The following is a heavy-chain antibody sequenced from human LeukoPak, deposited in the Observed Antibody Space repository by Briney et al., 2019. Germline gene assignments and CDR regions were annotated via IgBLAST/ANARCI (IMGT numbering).Heavy chain of an antibody. J-gene: IGHJ4*02. V-gene: IGHV3-21*01. CDR3: GRGGYTSSWYWVD. CDR2: ISSRSSYI. D-gene: IGHD6-13*01. CDR1: GFTFSTYT. Sequence: PGGSLRLSCAASGFTFSTYTMNWVRQAPGKGLEWVSSISSRSSYIYYADSVKGRFTVSRDNAKNSLFLQMNNLRVDDMAVYYCGRGGYTSSWYWVDWGQGTQVTVPS.